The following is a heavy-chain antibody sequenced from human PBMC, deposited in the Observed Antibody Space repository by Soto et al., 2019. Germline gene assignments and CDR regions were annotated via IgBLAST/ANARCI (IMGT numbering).Heavy chain of an antibody. CDR1: GFIFSSFA. J-gene: IGHJ4*02. D-gene: IGHD1-26*01. CDR2: MRYDGTEK. Sequence: GVSLRLSCAASGFIFSSFALHWVRQAPGKGLEWVAVMRYDGTEKYNGDSVKGRFTISRDNSKNTVYLEMTSLKAEDTAVYYCARDFTQVGPLDFWGEGTLVTVSS. V-gene: IGHV3-33*01. CDR3: ARDFTQVGPLDF.